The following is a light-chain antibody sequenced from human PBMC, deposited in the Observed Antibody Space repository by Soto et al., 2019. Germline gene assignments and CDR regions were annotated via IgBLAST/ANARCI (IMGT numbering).Light chain of an antibody. V-gene: IGKV1-5*01. CDR2: DAS. CDR1: QSISSW. CDR3: QQYNSYLCT. Sequence: EIQMTQSPSTLSASVGDRVTITCMASQSISSWLAWYQQKPGKAPKLLIYDASSWESGIPARFSGSGSGTEFTLTISSLQSEDFAIYYCQQYNSYLCTFGQGTRLEIK. J-gene: IGKJ5*01.